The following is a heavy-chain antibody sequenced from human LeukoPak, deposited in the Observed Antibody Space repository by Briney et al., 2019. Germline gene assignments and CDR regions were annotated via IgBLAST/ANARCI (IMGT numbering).Heavy chain of an antibody. V-gene: IGHV3-23*01. CDR1: GFPFTRYA. Sequence: GGSLRLSCAASGFPFTRYAMSWVRQAPGKGLEWVSALTGIGGSTYYADSVKGRFTISRDNSKNTLYLQMNSLRAEDTAVCYCARHFPYFDYWGQGTLVTVSS. CDR3: ARHFPYFDY. CDR2: LTGIGGST. J-gene: IGHJ4*02.